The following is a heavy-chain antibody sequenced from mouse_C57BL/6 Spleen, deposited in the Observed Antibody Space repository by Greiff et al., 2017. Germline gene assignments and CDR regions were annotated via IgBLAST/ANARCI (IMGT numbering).Heavy chain of an antibody. V-gene: IGHV1-50*01. CDR2: IDPSDSYT. CDR3: ARKRGGNYDYAMDY. D-gene: IGHD2-1*01. CDR1: GYTFTSYW. Sequence: QVQLQQPGAELVKPGASVKLSCKASGYTFTSYWMQWVKQRPGQGLEWIGEIDPSDSYTNYNQKFKGKATLTVDTSSSTAYMQLSSLTSEDSAVYYCARKRGGNYDYAMDYWGQGTSVTVSS. J-gene: IGHJ4*01.